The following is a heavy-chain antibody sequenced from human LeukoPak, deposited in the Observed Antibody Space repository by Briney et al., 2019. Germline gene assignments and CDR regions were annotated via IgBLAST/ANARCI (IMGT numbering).Heavy chain of an antibody. CDR3: AKDLFLRAYGDPLPPYYHYGMDV. Sequence: GGSLRLSCAASGFTFSSYGMHWVRQAPGKGLEWVAVISYDGSNKYYADSVKGRFTISRDNSKNTLYLQMNSLRAEDTAVYYCAKDLFLRAYGDPLPPYYHYGMDVWGQGTTVTVSS. J-gene: IGHJ6*02. CDR1: GFTFSSYG. D-gene: IGHD4-17*01. V-gene: IGHV3-30*18. CDR2: ISYDGSNK.